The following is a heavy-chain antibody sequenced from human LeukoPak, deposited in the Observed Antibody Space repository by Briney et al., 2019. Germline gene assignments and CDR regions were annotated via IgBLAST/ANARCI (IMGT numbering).Heavy chain of an antibody. D-gene: IGHD4-23*01. V-gene: IGHV3-33*01. CDR2: IWYDGSNK. J-gene: IGHJ4*02. CDR1: GFTFSTYG. CDR3: ARAEDYGGNSVDY. Sequence: GGSLRLSCAASGFTFSTYGMHWVRQAPGKGLEWVAVIWYDGSNKYYADSVKGRFTISRDNSKNTLYLQMNSLRAEDTAVYYCARAEDYGGNSVDYWGQGTLVTVSS.